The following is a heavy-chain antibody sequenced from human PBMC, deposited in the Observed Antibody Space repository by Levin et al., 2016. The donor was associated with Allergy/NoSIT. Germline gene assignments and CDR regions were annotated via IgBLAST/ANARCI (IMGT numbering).Heavy chain of an antibody. CDR3: TTEKGTCTHTTCFAHDH. Sequence: GESLKISCAGSGFTFNYGWLSWVRQAPGKGLEWVGRLKSKLSGGAADYAAPVKGRFTISSDDSTTTLYLHMNSLRTEDTAVYYCTTEKGTCTHTTCFAHDHWGQGTLVTVSS. CDR2: LKSKLSGGAA. CDR1: GFTFNYGW. J-gene: IGHJ4*02. D-gene: IGHD2-8*01. V-gene: IGHV3-15*01.